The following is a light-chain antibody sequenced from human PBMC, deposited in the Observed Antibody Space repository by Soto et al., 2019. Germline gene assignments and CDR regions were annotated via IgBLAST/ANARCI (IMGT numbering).Light chain of an antibody. CDR1: QRISSW. CDR3: QQYNSYSST. V-gene: IGKV1-5*01. CDR2: DAS. J-gene: IGKJ1*01. Sequence: DIHMTQSPSTLSASVGDRVTITCRASQRISSWLAWYKQKPGKAPKLLIYDASILESGVPSRFSGVGSGTDFTLTISNLQPDDFATYYCQQYNSYSSTFGQGTKVEIK.